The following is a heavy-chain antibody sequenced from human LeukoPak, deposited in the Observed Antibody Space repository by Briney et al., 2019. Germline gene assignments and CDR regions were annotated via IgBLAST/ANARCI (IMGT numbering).Heavy chain of an antibody. CDR1: GISISTYS. J-gene: IGHJ6*03. Sequence: SSETLSLTCTVSGISISTYSWSWIRQPPGKGLEWIGYISYSGSTSYNPSLRSRVTISVDTSKNQISLRLTSVTAADTAVYYCARGRLGSSWGDYMDVWGKGTTVTVSS. CDR2: ISYSGST. D-gene: IGHD6-13*01. V-gene: IGHV4-59*01. CDR3: ARGRLGSSWGDYMDV.